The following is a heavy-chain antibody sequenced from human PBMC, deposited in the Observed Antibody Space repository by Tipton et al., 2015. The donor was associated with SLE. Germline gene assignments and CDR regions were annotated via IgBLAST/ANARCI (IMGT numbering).Heavy chain of an antibody. J-gene: IGHJ2*01. CDR1: GFNVSSNY. CDR2: IYSGDST. V-gene: IGHV3-53*04. Sequence: SLRLSCAVSGFNVSSNYMSWVRQAPGRGLEWVSVIYSGDSTYYADAVKGRFTISRHTSKNTVYLQMNSLRTEDTAVYYCVREGQQLVDWYFDLWGRGTLVTVSS. D-gene: IGHD6-13*01. CDR3: VREGQQLVDWYFDL.